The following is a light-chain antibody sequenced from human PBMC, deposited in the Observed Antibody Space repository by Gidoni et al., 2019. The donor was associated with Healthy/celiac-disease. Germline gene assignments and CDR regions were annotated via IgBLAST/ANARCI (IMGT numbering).Light chain of an antibody. Sequence: QSALTQPRSVSGSPGQSVTISCTGTSSDVVGYNYVSLYQQHPGKAPKLMIYDVSKRPSGVPDRFSGSKSGNTDDLTIAGLQAEDEADYYCCSYAGSYTPVLFGGGPKLTVL. CDR2: DVS. V-gene: IGLV2-11*01. J-gene: IGLJ2*01. CDR1: SSDVVGYNY. CDR3: CSYAGSYTPVL.